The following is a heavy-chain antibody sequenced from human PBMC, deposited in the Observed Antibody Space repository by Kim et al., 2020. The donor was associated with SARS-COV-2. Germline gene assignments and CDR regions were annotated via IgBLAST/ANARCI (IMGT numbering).Heavy chain of an antibody. CDR2: INWNGASP. J-gene: IGHJ6*03. D-gene: IGHD3-22*01. V-gene: IGHV3-20*01. CDR3: ARGTSESSDDHHYSMDA. CDR1: GFNFGDDD. Sequence: GGSLRLSCAASGFNFGDDDLTWVRQGPGKGLEWVSSINWNGASPSYADSVKGRFTISRDNAKNSLYLQMNSLRAEDTALYHCARGTSESSDDHHYSMDA.